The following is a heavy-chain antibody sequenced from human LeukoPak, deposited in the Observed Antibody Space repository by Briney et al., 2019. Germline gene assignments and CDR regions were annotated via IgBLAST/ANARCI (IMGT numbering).Heavy chain of an antibody. CDR2: ISAYNGNT. J-gene: IGHJ6*02. Sequence: ASVKVSCKASGYTFTSYGISWVRQAPGQGLGWMGWISAYNGNTNYAQKLQGRVTMTTDTSTSTAYMELRSLRSDDTAVYYCARDLLIYCSSTSCHDRQYYYYYYGMDVWGQGTTVTVSS. D-gene: IGHD2-2*01. CDR1: GYTFTSYG. V-gene: IGHV1-18*01. CDR3: ARDLLIYCSSTSCHDRQYYYYYYGMDV.